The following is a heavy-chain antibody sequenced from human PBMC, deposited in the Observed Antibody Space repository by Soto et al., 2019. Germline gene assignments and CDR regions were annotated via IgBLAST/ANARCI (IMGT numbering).Heavy chain of an antibody. V-gene: IGHV3-33*01. J-gene: IGHJ4*02. CDR3: ARGLWSFDY. Sequence: QVQLVESGGGVVQPGRSLRLSCAASGFTFSSYGMHWVRQAPGKGLEWVAVIWLDGSNKYYAGSVKGRFTIARDNSKNTLYLQMTSLSAEDTAVYYCARGLWSFDYWGQGNLVTVSS. CDR2: IWLDGSNK. D-gene: IGHD5-18*01. CDR1: GFTFSSYG.